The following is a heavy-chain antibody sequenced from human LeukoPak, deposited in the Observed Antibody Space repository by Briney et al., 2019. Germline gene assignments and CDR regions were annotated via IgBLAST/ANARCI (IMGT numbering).Heavy chain of an antibody. V-gene: IGHV3-48*01. Sequence: GGSLRLSCAASGFTFSSYSMNWVRQAPGKGLEWVSYIRSSSRTIYYADSVKGRFTISRDNAKNLLYLQMNSLRAEDTAVYYCARAAGSGYYWSSVYWGQGTLVTVSS. D-gene: IGHD3-22*01. CDR3: ARAAGSGYYWSSVY. J-gene: IGHJ4*02. CDR2: IRSSSRTI. CDR1: GFTFSSYS.